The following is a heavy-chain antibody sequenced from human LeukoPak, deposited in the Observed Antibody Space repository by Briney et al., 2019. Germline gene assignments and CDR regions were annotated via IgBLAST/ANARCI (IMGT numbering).Heavy chain of an antibody. D-gene: IGHD3-10*02. CDR1: GFTFSSYE. J-gene: IGHJ6*04. CDR2: ISSSGSTK. V-gene: IGHV3-48*03. CDR3: AELGITMIGGV. Sequence: QPGGSLRLSCAASGFTFSSYEMNWVRQAPGKGLEWVSYISSSGSTKYYADSVKGRFTISRDNAKNSLYLQMNSLRAEDTAVYYCAELGITMIGGVWGKGTTVTISS.